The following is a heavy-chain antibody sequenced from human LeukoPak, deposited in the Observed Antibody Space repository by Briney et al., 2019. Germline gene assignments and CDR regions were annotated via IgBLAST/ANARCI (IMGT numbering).Heavy chain of an antibody. CDR3: AKGSCGYSYGCPFDY. CDR2: ISGSGGST. Sequence: GGSLRLSCAASGFTFSSYAMSWVRQAPGKGLEWVSVISGSGGSTYYADSVKGRFTISRDNSKNTLYLQMNSLRAEDTAVYYCAKGSCGYSYGCPFDYWGQGTLVTVSS. J-gene: IGHJ4*02. V-gene: IGHV3-23*01. CDR1: GFTFSSYA. D-gene: IGHD5-18*01.